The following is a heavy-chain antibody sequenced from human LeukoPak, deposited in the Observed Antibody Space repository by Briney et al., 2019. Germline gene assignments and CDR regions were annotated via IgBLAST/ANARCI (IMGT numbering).Heavy chain of an antibody. V-gene: IGHV4-4*07. CDR3: ARGIVGATAPDY. J-gene: IGHJ4*02. Sequence: SETLSLTCTVSGGSISSYYWSWIRQPAGEGLEWIGRIHTTGTTNYNPSLKSRVTMSLDTSNNQFSLKLSSVTAADTAVYYCARGIVGATAPDYWGQGSLVTVSS. D-gene: IGHD1-26*01. CDR1: GGSISSYY. CDR2: IHTTGTT.